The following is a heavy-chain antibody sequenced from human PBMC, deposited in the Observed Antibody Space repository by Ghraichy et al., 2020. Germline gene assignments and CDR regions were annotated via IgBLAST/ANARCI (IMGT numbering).Heavy chain of an antibody. J-gene: IGHJ4*02. CDR3: ARRYYGSGTLLSVVVVFDY. D-gene: IGHD3-10*01. CDR1: GGSISSSSYY. CDR2: IYYSGST. V-gene: IGHV4-39*01. Sequence: GSLRLSCTVSGGSISSSSYYWGWIRQPPGKGLEWIGSIYYSGSTYYNPSLKSRVTISVDTSKNQFSLKLSSVTAADTAVYYCARRYYGSGTLLSVVVVFDYWGQGTLVTVSS.